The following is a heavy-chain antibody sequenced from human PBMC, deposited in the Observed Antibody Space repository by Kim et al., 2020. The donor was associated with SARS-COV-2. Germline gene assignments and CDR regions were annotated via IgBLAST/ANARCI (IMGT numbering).Heavy chain of an antibody. Sequence: GGSLRLSCAASGFTVSSSYMSWVRQAPGKGLEWVSTIYSAGGTYYTDSVKGRFTISRDNSRNTLYLQMNSLRAEDTAVYFCARSHTTTASGGFDYWGRGTLVTVSS. D-gene: IGHD6-13*01. CDR2: IYSAGGT. CDR3: ARSHTTTASGGFDY. J-gene: IGHJ4*02. CDR1: GFTVSSSY. V-gene: IGHV3-66*02.